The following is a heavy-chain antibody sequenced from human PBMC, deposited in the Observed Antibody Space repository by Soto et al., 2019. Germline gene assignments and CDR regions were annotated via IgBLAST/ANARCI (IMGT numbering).Heavy chain of an antibody. Sequence: QVQLVESGGGVVQPGRSLRISCAASGFTFSSYAMHWVRQAPGKGLEWVAVISYDGSNKYYADSVKGRFTISRDNSKNTLYLQMNSLRAEDTAVYYCARALGYSSGYCLDVWGQGTTVTVSS. V-gene: IGHV3-30-3*01. D-gene: IGHD6-19*01. CDR1: GFTFSSYA. J-gene: IGHJ6*02. CDR2: ISYDGSNK. CDR3: ARALGYSSGYCLDV.